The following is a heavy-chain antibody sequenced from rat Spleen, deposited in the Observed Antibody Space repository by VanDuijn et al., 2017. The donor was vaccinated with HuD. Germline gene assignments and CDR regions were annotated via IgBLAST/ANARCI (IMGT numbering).Heavy chain of an antibody. D-gene: IGHD1-9*01. CDR2: ISPSGGST. CDR1: GFTFNAYD. CDR3: ARHGYNSYFDY. Sequence: EVQLVESGGGLVQRGRSLKVSCAASGFTFNAYDMAWVRQAPTEGLEWVASISPSGGSTYYRDSVKGRFTVSRDNAKSTLYLQMDSLRSEDTATYYCARHGYNSYFDYWGQGVMVTVSS. V-gene: IGHV5-25*01. J-gene: IGHJ2*01.